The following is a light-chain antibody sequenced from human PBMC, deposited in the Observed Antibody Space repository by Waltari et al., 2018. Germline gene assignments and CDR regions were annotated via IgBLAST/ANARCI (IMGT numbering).Light chain of an antibody. Sequence: DIVMTQSPDSLAVSLGERSTVNCKSSQNVFNSPHNTSFLAWFQQKLGQPPKLLIYWASTRESGVPVRFSGSGSGRDFTLTISSLQAEDVAVYYCQQYYSIPWTFGQGTKVEIK. V-gene: IGKV4-1*01. CDR1: QNVFNSPHNTSF. CDR3: QQYYSIPWT. J-gene: IGKJ1*01. CDR2: WAS.